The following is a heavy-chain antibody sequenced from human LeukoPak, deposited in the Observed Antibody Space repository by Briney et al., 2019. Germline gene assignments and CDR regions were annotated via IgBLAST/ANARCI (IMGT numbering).Heavy chain of an antibody. D-gene: IGHD2-15*01. Sequence: SETLSLTCTVSGASISSSTYYWSWIRQHPGKGLEWIGYIYYTGTTDYNPSLKSRVTISRDTSKNQFSLSLSSVTAADTAVFYCARVGSRDNFHFDYWGQGTLVTVSS. CDR1: GASISSSTYY. CDR3: ARVGSRDNFHFDY. CDR2: IYYTGTT. V-gene: IGHV4-31*03. J-gene: IGHJ4*02.